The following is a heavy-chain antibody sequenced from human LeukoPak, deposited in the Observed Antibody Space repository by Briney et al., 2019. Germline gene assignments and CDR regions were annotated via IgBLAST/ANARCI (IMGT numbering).Heavy chain of an antibody. V-gene: IGHV4-38-2*02. J-gene: IGHJ4*02. CDR3: ARDTYCTNGVCYLDY. Sequence: PSETLSLTCAVSGYFISTGYYWGRIRQPPGKGLEWIGSLYHSGSTYYNPSLKSRVTISVDTSKNHFSLKLSSVTAADTAVYYCARDTYCTNGVCYLDYWGQGTLVTVSS. D-gene: IGHD2-8*01. CDR1: GYFISTGYY. CDR2: LYHSGST.